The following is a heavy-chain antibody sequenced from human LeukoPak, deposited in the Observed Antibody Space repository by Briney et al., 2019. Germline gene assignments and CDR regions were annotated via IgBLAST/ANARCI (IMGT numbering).Heavy chain of an antibody. J-gene: IGHJ4*02. CDR1: GFTFSSYS. Sequence: KPGGSLRPSCAASGFTFSSYSMNWVRQAPGKGLEWVSSISSGSIYTYYADSVKGRFTISRDNAKNSLYLQMNSLRAEDTAVYYCARVGYYDSSGYYYYFDYWGQGILVTVSS. D-gene: IGHD3-22*01. CDR3: ARVGYYDSSGYYYYFDY. CDR2: ISSGSIYT. V-gene: IGHV3-21*01.